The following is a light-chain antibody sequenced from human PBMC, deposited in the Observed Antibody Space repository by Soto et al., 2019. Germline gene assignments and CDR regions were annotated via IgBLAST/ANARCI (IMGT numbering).Light chain of an antibody. CDR1: SSDVGGYNY. V-gene: IGLV2-14*01. CDR2: EVN. Sequence: QSALTQPASVSGSPGQSITNSCTGTSSDVGGYNYVSWYQQHPGKAPKLMIYEVNNRPSGVSNRFSGSKSGNTASLTISGLQAEDESDYYCSSYTSSSTYVFGTGTKVTVL. CDR3: SSYTSSSTYV. J-gene: IGLJ1*01.